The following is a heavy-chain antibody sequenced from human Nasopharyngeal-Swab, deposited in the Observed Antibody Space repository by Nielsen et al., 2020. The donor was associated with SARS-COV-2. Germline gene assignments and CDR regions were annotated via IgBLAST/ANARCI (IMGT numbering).Heavy chain of an antibody. Sequence: GESLKISCAASGFTFTNYHLNWVRPAPGKGLEWVSSISSSSSYIYYADSVKGRFTISRDNTKNSLYLQMNSLRAEDTAVYYCARDGLDYVFWRAYFIDGWGQGPTITVSS. CDR1: GFTFTNYH. V-gene: IGHV3-21*01. J-gene: IGHJ6*01. CDR3: ARDGLDYVFWRAYFIDG. D-gene: IGHD3-3*01. CDR2: ISSSSSYI.